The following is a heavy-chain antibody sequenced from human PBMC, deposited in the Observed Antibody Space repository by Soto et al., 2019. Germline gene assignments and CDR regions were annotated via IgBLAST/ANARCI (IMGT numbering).Heavy chain of an antibody. Sequence: PGGSLRLSCAASGFTFSNYVMHWVRQAPGKGLEWVAVIPYDGGNKYYADSVKGRFTISRDNSKNTLYLQMNTLTTEDTAVYYCAGDPDIVVVPAAPRFDPWGQGTLVTVSS. CDR1: GFTFSNYV. CDR3: AGDPDIVVVPAAPRFDP. CDR2: IPYDGGNK. J-gene: IGHJ5*02. V-gene: IGHV3-30-3*01. D-gene: IGHD2-2*01.